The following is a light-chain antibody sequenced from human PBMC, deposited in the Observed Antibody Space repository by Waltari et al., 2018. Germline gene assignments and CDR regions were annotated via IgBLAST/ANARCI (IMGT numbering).Light chain of an antibody. Sequence: QSALTQPASVSGSPGQSITISCTGTSSDVGRYNYVSWYQQHPGKVPTLLIFDVTNRPSEVSHRFSGSKSVNTASLTISGLQAEDESDYYCCSFTTRSTWVFGGGTKLTVL. CDR3: CSFTTRSTWV. V-gene: IGLV2-14*01. CDR2: DVT. J-gene: IGLJ3*02. CDR1: SSDVGRYNY.